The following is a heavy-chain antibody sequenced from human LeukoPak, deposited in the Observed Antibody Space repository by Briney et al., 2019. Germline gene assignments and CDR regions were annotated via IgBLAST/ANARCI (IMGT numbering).Heavy chain of an antibody. Sequence: PSETLSLTCTVSGGSISSYYWSWIRQPAGKGLEWIGRIYTSGSTNYNPSLKSRVTMSVDTSKNQFSLKLSSVTAADTAVYYCARVNWFSSTRSDYFDYWGQGTLVTVSS. CDR3: ARVNWFSSTRSDYFDY. J-gene: IGHJ4*02. CDR1: GGSISSYY. CDR2: IYTSGST. V-gene: IGHV4-4*07. D-gene: IGHD6-13*01.